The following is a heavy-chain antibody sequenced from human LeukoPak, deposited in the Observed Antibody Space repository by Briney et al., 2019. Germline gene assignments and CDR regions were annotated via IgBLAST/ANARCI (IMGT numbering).Heavy chain of an antibody. V-gene: IGHV3-53*01. CDR3: AKDRSGWYGLSAFDI. D-gene: IGHD6-19*01. J-gene: IGHJ3*02. CDR1: GFTVSSNY. CDR2: IYSGGST. Sequence: GGSLRLSCAASGFTVSSNYMSWVRQAPGKGLEWVSVIYSGGSTYYADSVKGRFTISRDNSKNTLYLQMNSLRAEDTAVYYCAKDRSGWYGLSAFDIWGQGTMVTVSS.